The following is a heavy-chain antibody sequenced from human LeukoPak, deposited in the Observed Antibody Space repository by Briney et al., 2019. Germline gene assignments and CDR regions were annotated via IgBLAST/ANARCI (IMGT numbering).Heavy chain of an antibody. Sequence: GGSLRLSCTASGFTFSSYAMSWVRQAPGKGLEWVSVISDSATRTYYIDSVKGRITISRHNSKNTLFLQMNSLRAEDTALYYCAPDRGAVAGTDYWGQGTLVTVSS. CDR3: APDRGAVAGTDY. J-gene: IGHJ4*02. CDR1: GFTFSSYA. V-gene: IGHV3-23*01. D-gene: IGHD6-19*01. CDR2: ISDSATRT.